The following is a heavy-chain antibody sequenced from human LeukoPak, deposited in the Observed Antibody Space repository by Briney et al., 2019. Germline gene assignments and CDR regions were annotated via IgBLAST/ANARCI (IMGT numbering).Heavy chain of an antibody. D-gene: IGHD3-16*01. CDR2: INGSGVIT. J-gene: IGHJ4*02. CDR3: AKDSSQGGDYFDS. V-gene: IGHV3-23*01. Sequence: GGSLRLSCAASEFTFSKYAMNWVRQAPGKGLEWVSGINGSGVITFYVGSVKGRFTISRDNSKNTLYLQMNSLRAEDTAIYYCAKDSSQGGDYFDSWGQGTLVTVSS. CDR1: EFTFSKYA.